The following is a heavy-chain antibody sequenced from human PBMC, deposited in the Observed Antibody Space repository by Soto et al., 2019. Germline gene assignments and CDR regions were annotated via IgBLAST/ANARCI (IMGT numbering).Heavy chain of an antibody. Sequence: PSETMSLTCNVSGGSISSSEYYWGWIRQPPGKGLEWIGFISYDGNTYYKPSLQSRVTISVGTSRTQFSLRLNFVTAADTAVYYCARLSEYDSSSVLISGAFDHWGQGILVTVSS. D-gene: IGHD6-6*01. CDR2: ISYDGNT. CDR3: ARLSEYDSSSVLISGAFDH. J-gene: IGHJ4*02. CDR1: GGSISSSEYY. V-gene: IGHV4-39*01.